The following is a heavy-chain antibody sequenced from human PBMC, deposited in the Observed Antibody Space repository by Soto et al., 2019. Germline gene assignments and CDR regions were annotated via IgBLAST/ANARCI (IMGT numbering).Heavy chain of an antibody. CDR2: MNPNRGNT. CDR1: GYTFTSYY. CDR3: ASGNADFWSGGGYYYYMXV. J-gene: IGHJ6*03. V-gene: IGHV1-8*01. Sequence: ASVKVSCKASGYTFTSYYINWVRQATGQGLEWVGWMNPNRGNTGDAQKFQGRVAMTRNTSISTAYMELSSLRSEDTAVYYCASGNADFWSGGGYYYYMXVWGKGTTVTVAS. D-gene: IGHD3-3*01.